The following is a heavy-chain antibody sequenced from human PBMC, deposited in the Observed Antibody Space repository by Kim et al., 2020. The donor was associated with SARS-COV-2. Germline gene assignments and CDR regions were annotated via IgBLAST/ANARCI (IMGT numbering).Heavy chain of an antibody. CDR2: VYSSGTT. CDR1: GGSIIGTTNY. V-gene: IGHV4-39*01. D-gene: IGHD6-19*01. J-gene: IGHJ5*01. Sequence: SETLSLTCSVSGGSIIGTTNYWDWIRQPPGKGLEWIGSVYSSGTTYYNPSLTSRVSISVYKSKNHFSLKPRSMTAADTAIYYCAIQRVGMFSKGWSHWF. CDR3: AIQRVGMFSKGWSHWF.